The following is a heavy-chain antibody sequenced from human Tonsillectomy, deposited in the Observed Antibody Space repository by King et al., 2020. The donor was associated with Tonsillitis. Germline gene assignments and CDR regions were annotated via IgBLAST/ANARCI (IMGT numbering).Heavy chain of an antibody. J-gene: IGHJ4*02. CDR1: GFTFSNYW. Sequence: VQLVESGGGLVQPGGSLRLSCAASGFTFSNYWMSWVRQAPGKGLEWVANIDQDGSEKFYVDSVKGRFTISRDKTKKSLYLQMNSLRAEDTAVYFCTTFWSGFFDYWGQGTLVTVSS. D-gene: IGHD3-3*01. V-gene: IGHV3-7*01. CDR3: TTFWSGFFDY. CDR2: IDQDGSEK.